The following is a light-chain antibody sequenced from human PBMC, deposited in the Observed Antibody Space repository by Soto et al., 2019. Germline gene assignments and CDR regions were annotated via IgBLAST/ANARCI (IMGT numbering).Light chain of an antibody. V-gene: IGKV3-15*01. CDR2: GAS. J-gene: IGKJ1*01. Sequence: EIVMTQSPATLSVSPGERATLSCRASQSVSSNLAWYQQKPGQAPRLLIYGASTRATGIPARFSGSGSETEFTPTIRSLQSEDFAVYYWQQYNNWPPWTFGQGTKVEIK. CDR1: QSVSSN. CDR3: QQYNNWPPWT.